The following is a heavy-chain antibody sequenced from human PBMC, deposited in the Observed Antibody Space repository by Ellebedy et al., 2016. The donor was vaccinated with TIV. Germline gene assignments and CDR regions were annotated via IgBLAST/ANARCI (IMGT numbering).Heavy chain of an antibody. Sequence: GESLKISCAASGFTFSSYGMHWVRQAPGKGLEWVAVISYDGSNKYYADSVKGRFTISRDNSKNTLYLQMNSLRAEDTAVYYCARQQQLVPQPDVYYYYYGMDVWGQGTTVTVSS. V-gene: IGHV3-30*03. J-gene: IGHJ6*02. CDR1: GFTFSSYG. CDR3: ARQQQLVPQPDVYYYYYGMDV. CDR2: ISYDGSNK. D-gene: IGHD6-13*01.